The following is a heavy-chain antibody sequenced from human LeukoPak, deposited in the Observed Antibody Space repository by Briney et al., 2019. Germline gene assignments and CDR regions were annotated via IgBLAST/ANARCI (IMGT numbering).Heavy chain of an antibody. Sequence: GASVKVSCKASGGTFSSYAISWVRQAPGQGLEWMGWINPNSGGTNYAQKFQGGVTMTRDTSISTAYMELSRLRSDDTAVYYCARAEVLSWGYCSSTSCYWHWFDPWGQGTLVIVSS. CDR2: INPNSGGT. CDR1: GGTFSSYA. J-gene: IGHJ5*02. V-gene: IGHV1-2*02. CDR3: ARAEVLSWGYCSSTSCYWHWFDP. D-gene: IGHD2-2*01.